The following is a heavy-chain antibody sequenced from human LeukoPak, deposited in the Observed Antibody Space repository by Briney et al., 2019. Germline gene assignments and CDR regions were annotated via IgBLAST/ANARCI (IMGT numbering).Heavy chain of an antibody. J-gene: IGHJ6*02. CDR3: ASTGGYGSGTYDYYYFGMDV. D-gene: IGHD3-10*01. V-gene: IGHV3-48*03. CDR2: ITSSGRII. CDR1: GFTFSSYA. Sequence: GGSLRLSCVASGFTFSSYAMSWVRQAPGKGLEWVAYITSSGRIIYYADSVKGRFTISRDNAKNSLYLQINSLRAEDTAVYYCASTGGYGSGTYDYYYFGMDVWGQGTTVTVSS.